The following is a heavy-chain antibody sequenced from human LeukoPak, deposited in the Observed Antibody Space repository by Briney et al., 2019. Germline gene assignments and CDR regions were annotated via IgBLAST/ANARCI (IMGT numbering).Heavy chain of an antibody. V-gene: IGHV3-66*01. D-gene: IGHD4-11*01. CDR2: MYSGGST. J-gene: IGHJ6*02. Sequence: GGSLRLSCAASGFTVSSYYMAWVRQAPGKGLEWVSVMYSGGSTYYADSAKGRVAISRDNSQNTVFLQMNSVRVEDTAVYYCARSYSNHLFGMDVWGQGTAVTVSS. CDR3: ARSYSNHLFGMDV. CDR1: GFTVSSYY.